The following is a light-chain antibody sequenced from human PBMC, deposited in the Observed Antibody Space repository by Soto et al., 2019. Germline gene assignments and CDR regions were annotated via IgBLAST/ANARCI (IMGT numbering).Light chain of an antibody. V-gene: IGKV3-20*01. Sequence: EIVLTQSPGTLSLSPGERATLSCRASQSVSSSYLAWYQQKPGQAPRLLIYGASSRATGIPDRFNGSGSGTDLPLTISRLEPEDFAVDYCQQYGSSPPLTFGGGTKVEIK. CDR3: QQYGSSPPLT. J-gene: IGKJ4*02. CDR2: GAS. CDR1: QSVSSSY.